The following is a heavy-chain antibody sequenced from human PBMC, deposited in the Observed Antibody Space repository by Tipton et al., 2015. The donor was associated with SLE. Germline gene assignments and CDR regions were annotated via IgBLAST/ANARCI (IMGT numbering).Heavy chain of an antibody. Sequence: SLRLSCAASGFTFSSYEMNWVRQAPGKGLEWVSYISSSGSTIYYADSVKGRFTISRDNAKNSLYLQMNSLRAEDTAVYYCASPRTLRQQLVQGYFQHWGHVTLVTVSS. CDR1: GFTFSSYE. CDR3: ASPRTLRQQLVQGYFQH. D-gene: IGHD6-13*01. CDR2: ISSSGSTI. V-gene: IGHV3-48*03. J-gene: IGHJ1*01.